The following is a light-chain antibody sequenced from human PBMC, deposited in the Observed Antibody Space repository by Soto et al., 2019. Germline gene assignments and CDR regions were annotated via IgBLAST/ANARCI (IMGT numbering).Light chain of an antibody. CDR3: AAWDDSVNGRGYV. CDR2: SNN. Sequence: QSVLSQPPSASGTPGQRVTISCSGSISNIGTNTVSWYQQLPGTAPKLLIFSNNQRPSGVTDRFSGSKSGTSASLAIRGLQSEDEADYFCAAWDDSVNGRGYVFGTGTKVTVL. J-gene: IGLJ1*01. V-gene: IGLV1-44*01. CDR1: ISNIGTNT.